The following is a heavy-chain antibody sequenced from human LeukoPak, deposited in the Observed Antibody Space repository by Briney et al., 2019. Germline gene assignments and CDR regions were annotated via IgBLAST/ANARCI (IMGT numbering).Heavy chain of an antibody. Sequence: SQTLSLTCTVSGGSIRSDDYYWHWIRQPPGKGLEWIGFIYYNGSTNYNPSLKSRFAISVDTPKNQFSLKLSSVTAADTAVYYCARGALTRIYYLDFWGQGTLVTVSS. CDR3: ARGALTRIYYLDF. CDR1: GGSIRSDDYY. CDR2: IYYNGST. D-gene: IGHD3-10*01. V-gene: IGHV4-30-4*01. J-gene: IGHJ4*02.